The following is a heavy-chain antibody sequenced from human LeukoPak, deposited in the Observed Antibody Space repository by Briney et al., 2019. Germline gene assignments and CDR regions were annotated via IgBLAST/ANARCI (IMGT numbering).Heavy chain of an antibody. J-gene: IGHJ4*02. V-gene: IGHV3-74*01. CDR1: GFPPSKYW. CDR3: ARDEYIHGDLTNFDS. CDR2: INTDGSST. D-gene: IGHD4-17*01. Sequence: GSLRPSCSASGFPPSKYWIHWVRPAPGKGLVWVSRINTDGSSTNYADSVRGRFTVSRDNAKNSLYLQMNSLRAEDTAVYYCARDEYIHGDLTNFDSWGQGTLVIVSS.